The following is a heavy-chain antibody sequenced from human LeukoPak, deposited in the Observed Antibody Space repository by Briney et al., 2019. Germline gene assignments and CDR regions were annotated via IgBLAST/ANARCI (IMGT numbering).Heavy chain of an antibody. CDR1: GFTFSRFW. Sequence: PGGSLRLSCAASGFTFSRFWMIWVRQAPGKGLEWVANIKEDGSRKNYVDSVKGRFTISRDNTKNSLYLQMDSLRAEDTAVYNRARDGYDILTGYYYFDNWGQGTLVTVSS. V-gene: IGHV3-7*01. CDR3: ARDGYDILTGYYYFDN. D-gene: IGHD3-9*01. CDR2: IKEDGSRK. J-gene: IGHJ4*02.